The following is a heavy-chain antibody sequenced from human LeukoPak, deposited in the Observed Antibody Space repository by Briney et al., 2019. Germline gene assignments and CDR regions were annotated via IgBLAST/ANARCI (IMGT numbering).Heavy chain of an antibody. CDR3: ARVSMTAAGPFDY. D-gene: IGHD6-13*01. CDR1: GFTFSSYW. Sequence: GGSLRLSCAASGFTFSSYWMHWVRQAPGKGLVWVSRINSDGSSTSYVDSVKGRFTISRDNAKNTLYLQMNSLRAEDTAVYYCARVSMTAAGPFDYWGQGTLVTVSS. V-gene: IGHV3-74*01. J-gene: IGHJ4*02. CDR2: INSDGSST.